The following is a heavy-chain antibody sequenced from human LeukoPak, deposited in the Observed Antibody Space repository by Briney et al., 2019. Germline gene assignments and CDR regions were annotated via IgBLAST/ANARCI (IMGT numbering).Heavy chain of an antibody. Sequence: PGGSLRLSCAAPGFTFSGSAMHWVRQASGKGLEWVGRIRSKANSYATAYAASVKGRFTISRDDSKNTAYLQMNSLKTEDTAVYYCTSRGYGGPLGGLDPWGQGTLVTVSS. CDR3: TSRGYGGPLGGLDP. CDR1: GFTFSGSA. D-gene: IGHD4-23*01. V-gene: IGHV3-73*01. J-gene: IGHJ5*02. CDR2: IRSKANSYAT.